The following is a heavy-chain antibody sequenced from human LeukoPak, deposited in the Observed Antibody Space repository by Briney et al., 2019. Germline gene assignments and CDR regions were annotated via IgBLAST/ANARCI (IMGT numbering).Heavy chain of an antibody. D-gene: IGHD6-13*01. Sequence: PSETLSLTCTVSGYSISSGYLWGWIRQPPGKGLEWIGEINHSGSTNYNPSLKSRVTISVDTSKNQFSLKLSSVTAADTAVYYCARRRRIAPVDYWGQGTLVTVSS. CDR3: ARRRRIAPVDY. V-gene: IGHV4-38-2*02. CDR1: GYSISSGYL. J-gene: IGHJ4*02. CDR2: INHSGST.